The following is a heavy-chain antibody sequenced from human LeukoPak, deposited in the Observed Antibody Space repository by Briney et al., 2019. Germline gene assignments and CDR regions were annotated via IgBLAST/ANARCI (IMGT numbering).Heavy chain of an antibody. CDR3: VRGITIFGVVGDYMDV. D-gene: IGHD3-3*01. V-gene: IGHV1-2*02. J-gene: IGHJ6*03. CDR1: GYTFTNYG. CDR2: INPNSGAT. Sequence: GASVKVSCKASGYTFTNYGITWVRQAPGQGLEWMGWINPNSGATNYALKFQGRVTVTRDTSITTAYMELSRLRSDDTAVYYCVRGITIFGVVGDYMDVWGKGTTVTVSS.